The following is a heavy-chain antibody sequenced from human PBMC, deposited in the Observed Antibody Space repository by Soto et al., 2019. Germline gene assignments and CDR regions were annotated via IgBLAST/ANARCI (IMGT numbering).Heavy chain of an antibody. Sequence: EVQLVQSGAEMKRPGESLKISCQVSGYPFTTYWIGWVRQMPGKGLEWMGKIFPPDSDTRYSPSFQGQVTMSVDKSTSTAYLQWSSLTASDTAMSYCSRVPGSQTAFDHWGQGTLVTVSS. J-gene: IGHJ4*02. D-gene: IGHD3-10*01. CDR3: SRVPGSQTAFDH. CDR2: IFPPDSDT. V-gene: IGHV5-51*03. CDR1: GYPFTTYW.